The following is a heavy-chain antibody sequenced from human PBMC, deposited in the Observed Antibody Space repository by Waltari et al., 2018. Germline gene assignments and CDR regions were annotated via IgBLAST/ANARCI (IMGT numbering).Heavy chain of an antibody. CDR3: ARDSPLDYGGNSGVAFDI. V-gene: IGHV4-31*03. CDR2: IYYSGST. Sequence: QVQLQESGPGLVKPSQTLSLTCTVSGGSISSGGYYWSWIRQHPGKGLEWIGYIYYSGSTYSNPSLKGRVTISVDTSKNQFSLKLSSVTAADTAVYYCARDSPLDYGGNSGVAFDIWGQGTMVTVSS. J-gene: IGHJ3*02. CDR1: GGSISSGGYY. D-gene: IGHD4-17*01.